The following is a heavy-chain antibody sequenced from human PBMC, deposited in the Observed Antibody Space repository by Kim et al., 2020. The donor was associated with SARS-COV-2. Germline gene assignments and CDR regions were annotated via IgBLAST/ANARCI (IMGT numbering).Heavy chain of an antibody. V-gene: IGHV5-51*01. CDR2: IYPGDSDT. CDR1: GYSFTSYW. CDR3: ERQGGPGGSGTYDMDV. J-gene: IGHJ6*02. Sequence: GESLKISCKGSGYSFTSYWIGWVRQMPGKGLEWMGIIYPGDSDTRYSPSFQGQVTISADKSISTAYLQWSSLKASDTALSYCERQGGPGGSGTYDMDVWGQGTTVTVSS. D-gene: IGHD3-10*01.